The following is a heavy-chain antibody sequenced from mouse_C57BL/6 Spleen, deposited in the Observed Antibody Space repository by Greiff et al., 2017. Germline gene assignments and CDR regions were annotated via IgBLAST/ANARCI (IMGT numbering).Heavy chain of an antibody. J-gene: IGHJ2*01. V-gene: IGHV3-6*01. Sequence: EVQLQQSGPGLVKPSQSLSLTCSVTGYSITSGYYWNWIRQFPGNKLEWMGYISYDGSNNYNPSLKNRISITRDTSKNQFFLKLNSVTTEDTATYYCARDGYCLDYWGKGTTLTVSS. CDR2: ISYDGSN. D-gene: IGHD2-14*01. CDR3: ARDGYCLDY. CDR1: GYSITSGYY.